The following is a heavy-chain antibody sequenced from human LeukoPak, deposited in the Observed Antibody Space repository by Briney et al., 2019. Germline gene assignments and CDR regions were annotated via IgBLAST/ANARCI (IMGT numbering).Heavy chain of an antibody. CDR3: VREYHGGYFDF. V-gene: IGHV1-46*03. J-gene: IGHJ4*02. D-gene: IGHD3-16*01. Sequence: RASVKVSCKASGYIFTSYYMHWVRQAPGQGLEWLGVVYPSAGTSDPAQRFRARITLSDDTSTSTAYMELRSLKSGDTAIYFCVREYHGGYFDFWGQGTLVTVSS. CDR1: GYIFTSYY. CDR2: VYPSAGTS.